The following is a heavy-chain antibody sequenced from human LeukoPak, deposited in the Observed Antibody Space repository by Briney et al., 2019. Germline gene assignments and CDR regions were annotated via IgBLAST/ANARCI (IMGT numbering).Heavy chain of an antibody. V-gene: IGHV4-34*01. CDR1: GGSFSNYY. CDR2: ISHSGST. Sequence: SETLSLTCAVYGGSFSNYYWSWIRQPPGEGLEWIGEISHSGSTNYNPSLKSRVTISVDTSKNQFSLKLSSVTAADTAVYYCARRLTFRGFGELFGWFDPWGQGTLVTVSS. D-gene: IGHD3-10*01. CDR3: ARRLTFRGFGELFGWFDP. J-gene: IGHJ5*02.